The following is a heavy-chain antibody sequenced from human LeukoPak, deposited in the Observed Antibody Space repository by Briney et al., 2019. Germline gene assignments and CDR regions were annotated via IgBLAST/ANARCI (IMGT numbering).Heavy chain of an antibody. Sequence: GGSLRLSCAASGFTVSTNYMSWVRQAPGKGLEWVSVIYSGGSTYYADSVKGRFTISRDNSKNTLYLQMNSLRAEDTAVYYCARTYYYDSSGYYFDYWGQGTLVTVPS. D-gene: IGHD3-22*01. CDR1: GFTVSTNY. CDR2: IYSGGST. CDR3: ARTYYYDSSGYYFDY. V-gene: IGHV3-53*01. J-gene: IGHJ4*02.